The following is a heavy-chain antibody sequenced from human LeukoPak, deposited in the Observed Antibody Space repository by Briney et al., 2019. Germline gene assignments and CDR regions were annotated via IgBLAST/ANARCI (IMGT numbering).Heavy chain of an antibody. CDR3: ARASWVSSTDAVR. J-gene: IGHJ4*02. Sequence: PGGSLRPSCAASGLSSFAMSWVRQGPARGLEWVSSIRVNGETFYSDSVKGRFTLSIDSSRNTVYFQLNNLRVEDTAIYYCARASWVSSTDAVRWGQGTLVTVSS. V-gene: IGHV3-23*01. CDR1: GLSSFA. CDR2: IRVNGET. D-gene: IGHD3-16*01.